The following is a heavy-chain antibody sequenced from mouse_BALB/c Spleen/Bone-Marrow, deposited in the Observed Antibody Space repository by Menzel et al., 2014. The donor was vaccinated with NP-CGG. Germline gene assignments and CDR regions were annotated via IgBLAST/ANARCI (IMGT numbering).Heavy chain of an antibody. Sequence: EVQLQQSGAGLVKPGASVKLSCTASGFNIKDTYMHWVKQRPEQGLEWIGRIDPANGNTKYDPKFQGKATITADTSSNTAYLQLSSLTSEDTAVYYCASYYYGSSPFAYWGQGTLVTVSA. CDR2: IDPANGNT. CDR1: GFNIKDTY. J-gene: IGHJ3*01. D-gene: IGHD1-1*01. CDR3: ASYYYGSSPFAY. V-gene: IGHV14-3*02.